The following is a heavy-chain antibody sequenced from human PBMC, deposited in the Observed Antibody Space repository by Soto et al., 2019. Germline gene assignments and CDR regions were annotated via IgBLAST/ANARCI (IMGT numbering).Heavy chain of an antibody. D-gene: IGHD6-19*01. CDR3: ARRVVAGTTDNWFDP. CDR1: GYTFTSYD. V-gene: IGHV1-8*01. Sequence: QVQLVQSGAEVKKPGASVKVSCKASGYTFTSYDINWVRQATGQGLEWMGWMNPNSGNTGYAQKFQGRVTLTRNTSISTAYIELGSLRSEDTAVYYCARRVVAGTTDNWFDPWGQGTLVTVSS. J-gene: IGHJ5*02. CDR2: MNPNSGNT.